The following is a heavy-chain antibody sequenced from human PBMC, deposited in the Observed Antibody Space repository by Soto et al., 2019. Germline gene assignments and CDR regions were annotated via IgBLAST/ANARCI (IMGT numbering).Heavy chain of an antibody. D-gene: IGHD3-9*01. CDR1: GFTFSSYN. CDR2: ISSSSSTI. Sequence: GGSLRLSCAASGFTFSSYNMNWVRQAPGKGLEWASYISSSSSTIYYADSVKGRFTISRDNAKNSLYLQMNSLRSEDTAVYYCARGGAYYDILTGPYYFDYWGQGTLVTVSS. J-gene: IGHJ4*02. V-gene: IGHV3-48*01. CDR3: ARGGAYYDILTGPYYFDY.